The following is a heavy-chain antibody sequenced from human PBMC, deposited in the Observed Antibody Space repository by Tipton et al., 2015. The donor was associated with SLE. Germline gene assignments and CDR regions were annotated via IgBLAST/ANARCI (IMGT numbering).Heavy chain of an antibody. Sequence: SLRLSCAASGFTFSSYSMNWVRQAPGKGLEWVSSISSSTSYIYYADSVKGRFTISRDNAKNSLYLQMNSLRAEDTAVYYCARDFLSPYYYDSSGYRSSAFDIWGQGSMVTVSS. J-gene: IGHJ3*02. CDR2: ISSSTSYI. D-gene: IGHD3-22*01. CDR3: ARDFLSPYYYDSSGYRSSAFDI. CDR1: GFTFSSYS. V-gene: IGHV3-21*01.